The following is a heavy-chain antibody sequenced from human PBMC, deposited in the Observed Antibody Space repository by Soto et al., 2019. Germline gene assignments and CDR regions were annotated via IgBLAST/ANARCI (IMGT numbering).Heavy chain of an antibody. D-gene: IGHD1-26*01. CDR1: GFTFSSYS. Sequence: EVQLVESGGGLVQPGGSLRLSCAASGFTFSSYSINWVRQAPGKGLEGVSYISSSGSTIYYAASVKGRFTISRDNAKNSLYLQMNSMRDEDTAVYYCARGGSYTFDYWGQGTLVTVSS. J-gene: IGHJ4*02. CDR2: ISSSGSTI. V-gene: IGHV3-48*02. CDR3: ARGGSYTFDY.